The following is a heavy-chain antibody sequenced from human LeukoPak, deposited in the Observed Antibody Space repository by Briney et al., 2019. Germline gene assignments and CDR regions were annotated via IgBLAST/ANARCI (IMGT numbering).Heavy chain of an antibody. CDR1: GFTFSSYG. CDR2: ISYNGNNR. V-gene: IGHV3-30*19. Sequence: GGSLRLSCAASGFTFSSYGMHWVRQAPGKGLEWVAVISYNGNNRYFADSVKGRFTISRDNSKNTLYLQMNSLSSEDTAIYYCVRGGSPNWFGESLSNWFDPWGQGTLVTVSS. J-gene: IGHJ5*02. CDR3: VRGGSPNWFGESLSNWFDP. D-gene: IGHD3-10*01.